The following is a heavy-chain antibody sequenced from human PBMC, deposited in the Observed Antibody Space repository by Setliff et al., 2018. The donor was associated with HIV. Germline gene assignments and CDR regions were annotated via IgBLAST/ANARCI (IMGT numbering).Heavy chain of an antibody. J-gene: IGHJ3*02. Sequence: RASVKVSCKASGGTFSSYVINWVRQAPGQGLEWMGGIIPIFGTANYAQKFQARVTITADESTSTAYMKLRSLRFDDTAVYYCARDIHVLVPGAIYRDAIEIWGQGTMVTVSS. V-gene: IGHV1-69*13. CDR1: GGTFSSYV. D-gene: IGHD2-2*01. CDR3: ARDIHVLVPGAIYRDAIEI. CDR2: IIPIFGTA.